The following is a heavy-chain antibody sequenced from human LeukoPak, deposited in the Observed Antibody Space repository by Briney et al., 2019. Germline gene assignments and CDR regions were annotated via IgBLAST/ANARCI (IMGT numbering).Heavy chain of an antibody. CDR2: IYYSGST. J-gene: IGHJ4*02. CDR1: GGSISSSSYY. V-gene: IGHV4-39*01. CDR3: ATQLRYFDWTNLYYSDY. Sequence: SETLSLTCTVSGGSISSSSYYWGWIRQPPGKGLEWIGSIYYSGSTYYNPSLKSRVTISVDTSKNQFSLKLSSVTAADTAVYYCATQLRYFDWTNLYYSDYWGQGTLVTVSS. D-gene: IGHD3-9*01.